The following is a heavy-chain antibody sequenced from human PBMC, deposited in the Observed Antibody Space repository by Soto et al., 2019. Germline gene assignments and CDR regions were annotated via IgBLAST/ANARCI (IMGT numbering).Heavy chain of an antibody. Sequence: QVQLVQSGVEVKKPGASVKVSCKTSGYTFTNYGVSWVRQAPGQGLEWVGWINAYNGHTNYAQNFPGRVTITTDTSTTTAYMDLRSLKSDDTAVYYCARDIDYDVDYWGQGTLVTVSS. V-gene: IGHV1-18*01. CDR1: GYTFTNYG. CDR2: INAYNGHT. D-gene: IGHD3-16*01. J-gene: IGHJ4*02. CDR3: ARDIDYDVDY.